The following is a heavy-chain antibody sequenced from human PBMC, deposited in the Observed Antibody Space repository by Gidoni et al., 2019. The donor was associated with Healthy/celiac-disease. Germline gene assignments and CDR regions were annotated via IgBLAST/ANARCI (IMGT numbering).Heavy chain of an antibody. CDR3: AREQYGSGRHADY. CDR1: GFTFSSYA. V-gene: IGHV3-30*04. J-gene: IGHJ4*02. Sequence: QVQLVESGGGVVQPGRSLRLSCAASGFTFSSYAMHWVRQAPGKGLEWVAVISYDGSNKYYADSVKGRFTISRDNSKNTLYLQMNSLRAEDTAVYYCAREQYGSGRHADYWGQGTLVTVSS. D-gene: IGHD3-10*01. CDR2: ISYDGSNK.